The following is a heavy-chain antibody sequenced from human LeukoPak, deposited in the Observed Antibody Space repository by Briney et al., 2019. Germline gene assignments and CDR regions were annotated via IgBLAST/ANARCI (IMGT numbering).Heavy chain of an antibody. J-gene: IGHJ4*02. CDR3: ARGAVAGTDFGY. Sequence: ASVKVSCKASGYTFTGYYMHWVRQAPGQGLEWMGWINPNSGGTNYAQKFQGWVTMTGDTSISTAYMELSRLRSDDTAVYYCARGAVAGTDFGYWGQGTLVTVSS. D-gene: IGHD6-19*01. V-gene: IGHV1-2*04. CDR2: INPNSGGT. CDR1: GYTFTGYY.